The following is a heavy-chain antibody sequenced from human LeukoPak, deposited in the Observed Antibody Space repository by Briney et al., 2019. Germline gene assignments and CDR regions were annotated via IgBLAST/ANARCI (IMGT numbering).Heavy chain of an antibody. CDR1: GGSISSGDYY. CDR2: IYYSGST. D-gene: IGHD3-22*01. Sequence: PSETLSLTRTVSGGSISSGDYYCSWIRQPPGKGLEWIGYIYYSGSTYYNPSLKSRVTISVDTSKNQFSLKLSSVTAADTAVYYCARDLPYYYDSSGYYYSGERRDVAFDIWGQGTMVTVSS. V-gene: IGHV4-30-4*01. J-gene: IGHJ3*02. CDR3: ARDLPYYYDSSGYYYSGERRDVAFDI.